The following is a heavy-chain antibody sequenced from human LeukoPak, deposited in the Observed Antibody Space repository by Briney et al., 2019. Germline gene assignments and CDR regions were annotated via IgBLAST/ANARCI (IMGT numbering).Heavy chain of an antibody. CDR3: ARDFGLRCSGGTCYSVYYYGMDV. J-gene: IGHJ6*04. CDR1: GFSFSNYA. Sequence: GGSLRLSCSASGFSFSNYAMYWVRQAPGKGLEWLANIKQGGSEKYYVDSVKGRFTISRDNAKNSLYLQMNSLRAEDTAVYYCARDFGLRCSGGTCYSVYYYGMDVWGKGTTVTVSS. D-gene: IGHD2-15*01. V-gene: IGHV3-7*03. CDR2: IKQGGSEK.